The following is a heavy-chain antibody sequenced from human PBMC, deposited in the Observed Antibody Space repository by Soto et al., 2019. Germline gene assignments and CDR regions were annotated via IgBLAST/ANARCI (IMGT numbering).Heavy chain of an antibody. CDR3: AKGAYTGWDNGMEV. D-gene: IGHD6-19*01. J-gene: IGHJ6*02. CDR1: GGSIKSAGYY. V-gene: IGHV4-31*03. CDR2: IYYSVST. Sequence: TLSLTCTVSGGSIKSAGYYGSWIRQHPGKGLEWMGNIYYSVSTHYNQSTKSRVTISVDTSKNKVSLNLTSVPAADTGVYYCAKGAYTGWDNGMEVWGQGTTVTIAS.